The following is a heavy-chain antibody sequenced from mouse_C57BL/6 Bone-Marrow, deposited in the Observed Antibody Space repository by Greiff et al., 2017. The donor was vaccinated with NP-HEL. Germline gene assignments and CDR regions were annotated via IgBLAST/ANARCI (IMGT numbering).Heavy chain of an antibody. CDR1: GFSLTSYG. Sequence: VKLMESGPGLVAPSQSLSITCTVSGFSLTSYGVDWVRQPPGKGLEWLGVIWGGGSTNYNSALMSGLSISKDNYKSQVFVKMNRLQTDDTAMYYCAKRGSNYGRDAMAYWGQGTSVTVSS. V-gene: IGHV2-9*01. J-gene: IGHJ4*01. CDR3: AKRGSNYGRDAMAY. D-gene: IGHD2-5*01. CDR2: IWGGGST.